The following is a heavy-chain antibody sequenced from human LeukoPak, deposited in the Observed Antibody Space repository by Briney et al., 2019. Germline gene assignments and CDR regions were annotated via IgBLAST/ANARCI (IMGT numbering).Heavy chain of an antibody. CDR2: IIPIFGTA. CDR1: GGTFSSYA. V-gene: IGHV1-69*06. D-gene: IGHD1-26*01. Sequence: SVKVSCKASGGTFSSYAISWVRQAPGQGLEWMGGIIPIFGTANYAQKFQGRVTMTEDTSTDTAYMELSSLRSEDTAVYYCATVGSGTLRGYFDYWGQGTLVTVSS. J-gene: IGHJ4*02. CDR3: ATVGSGTLRGYFDY.